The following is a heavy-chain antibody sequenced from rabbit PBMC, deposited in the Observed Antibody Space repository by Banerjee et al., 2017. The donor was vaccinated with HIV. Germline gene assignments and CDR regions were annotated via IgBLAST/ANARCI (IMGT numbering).Heavy chain of an antibody. J-gene: IGHJ6*01. D-gene: IGHD8-1*01. Sequence: QEQLEESGGDLVKPEGSLTLTCTASGFSFTNKYVMCWVRQAPGKGLEWIACINTSSGNTVYANWAKGRFTISKTSSTTVTLQMTSLTAADTATYFCARDRDTGSVYYFDLWGPGTLVTVS. CDR3: ARDRDTGSVYYFDL. CDR1: GFSFTNKYV. V-gene: IGHV1S45*01. CDR2: INTSSGNT.